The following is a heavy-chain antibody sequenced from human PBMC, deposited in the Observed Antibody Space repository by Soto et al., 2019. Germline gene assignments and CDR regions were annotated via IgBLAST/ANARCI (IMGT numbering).Heavy chain of an antibody. CDR2: ITGSSKII. CDR3: ARDSGDGYAMEV. J-gene: IGHJ6*02. D-gene: IGHD3-10*01. CDR1: GFTLSPYS. V-gene: IGHV3-48*04. Sequence: EVQLVESGGGLVQPGGSLRLSCAASGFTLSPYSMNWVRQAPGKGLEWLSHITGSSKIIYYGDAVKGRFTISRDNAKNSLYLQMNSLTVEDTATYYCARDSGDGYAMEVWGQGTTVTVTS.